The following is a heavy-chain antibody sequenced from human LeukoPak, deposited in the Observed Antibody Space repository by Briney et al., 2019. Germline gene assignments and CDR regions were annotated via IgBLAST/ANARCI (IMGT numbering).Heavy chain of an antibody. Sequence: GGSLRLSCAASGFTVSSNYMSWVRQAPGKGLEWVSVIYSGGSTYYADSVKGRFTISRDNSKNTLYLQMNSLRAEDTAVYYCATYSGSYLGDAFDIWGQGTMDTVSS. D-gene: IGHD1-26*01. V-gene: IGHV3-66*02. CDR1: GFTVSSNY. CDR2: IYSGGST. CDR3: ATYSGSYLGDAFDI. J-gene: IGHJ3*02.